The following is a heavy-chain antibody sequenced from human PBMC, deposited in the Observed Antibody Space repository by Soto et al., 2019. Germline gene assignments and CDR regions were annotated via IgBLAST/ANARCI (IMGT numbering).Heavy chain of an antibody. CDR3: AKDLEHIVVVTASSYFDY. D-gene: IGHD2-21*02. CDR2: ISYDGSNK. J-gene: IGHJ4*02. CDR1: GFTFSSYG. V-gene: IGHV3-30*18. Sequence: QVQLVESGGGVVQPGRSLRISCAASGFTFSSYGMHWVRQAPGKGLEWVAVISYDGSNKYYADSVKGRFTISRDNSKNTLYLQMNSLRAEDTAVYYCAKDLEHIVVVTASSYFDYWGQGTLVTVSS.